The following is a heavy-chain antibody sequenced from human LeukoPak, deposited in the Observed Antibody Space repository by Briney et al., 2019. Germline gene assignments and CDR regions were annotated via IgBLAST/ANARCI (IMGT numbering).Heavy chain of an antibody. Sequence: ASVKVSCKASGYTFTSYDINWVRQATGQGLEWMGWMNPNSGNTGYAQKFQGRVTMTRNTSISTAYMELSSLRSEDTAVYYCARATIAGASRWYYYYYYMDVWGKGTTVTISS. CDR2: MNPNSGNT. D-gene: IGHD6-19*01. CDR1: GYTFTSYD. J-gene: IGHJ6*03. V-gene: IGHV1-8*01. CDR3: ARATIAGASRWYYYYYYMDV.